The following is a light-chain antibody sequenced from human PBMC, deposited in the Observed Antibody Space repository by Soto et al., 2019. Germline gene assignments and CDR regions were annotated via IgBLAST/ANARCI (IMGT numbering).Light chain of an antibody. Sequence: EIVLTQSPGTLCLSPGERATLSCRTSQSVRSSHLAWYQQKPGQAPRLLIYGASTRATGIPARFSGSGSGTEFTLTISSLQSEDFAVYYCQQYNNWRTFGQGTRLEIK. J-gene: IGKJ5*01. CDR3: QQYNNWRT. CDR1: QSVRSSH. CDR2: GAS. V-gene: IGKV3-15*01.